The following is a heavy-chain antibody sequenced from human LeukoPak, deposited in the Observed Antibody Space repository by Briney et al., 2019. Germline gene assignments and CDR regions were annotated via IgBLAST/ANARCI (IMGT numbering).Heavy chain of an antibody. CDR2: IYYSGST. V-gene: IGHV4-39*07. J-gene: IGHJ5*02. D-gene: IGHD6-13*01. CDR3: ATFQRSSWYYGRGWFDP. CDR1: GGSISSSSYY. Sequence: PSETLSLTCTVSGGSISSSSYYWGWIRQPPGKGLEWIGSIYYSGSTYYNPSLKSRVTISVDTSKNQFSLKLSSVTAADTAVYYCATFQRSSWYYGRGWFDPWGQGTLVTVSS.